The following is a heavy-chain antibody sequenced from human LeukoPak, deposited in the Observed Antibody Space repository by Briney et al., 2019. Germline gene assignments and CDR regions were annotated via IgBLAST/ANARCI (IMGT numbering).Heavy chain of an antibody. V-gene: IGHV4-30-2*01. D-gene: IGHD6-13*01. CDR1: GGSISSGGYY. CDR2: IYHSGST. CDR3: ARDGSWYFPRWFDP. J-gene: IGHJ5*02. Sequence: PSQTLSLTCTVSGGSISSGGYYWSWIRQPPGKGLEWIGYIYHSGSTYYNPSLKSRVTISVDRSKNQFSLKLSSVTAADTAVYYCARDGSWYFPRWFDPWGQGTLVTVSS.